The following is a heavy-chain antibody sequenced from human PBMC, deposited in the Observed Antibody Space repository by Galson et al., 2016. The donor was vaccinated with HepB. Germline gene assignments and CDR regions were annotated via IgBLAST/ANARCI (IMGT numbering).Heavy chain of an antibody. J-gene: IGHJ6*02. CDR2: IYYSENT. Sequence: SETLSLTCTVSGGSITSDYWSWIRQPPGKGLEWIGYIYYSENTNYNPSLKSRVTISVDTSKNQFSLKLSSVTAADTAVYYCARVSYDMDVWGQGTTVIVSS. V-gene: IGHV4-59*01. CDR3: ARVSYDMDV. CDR1: GGSITSDY.